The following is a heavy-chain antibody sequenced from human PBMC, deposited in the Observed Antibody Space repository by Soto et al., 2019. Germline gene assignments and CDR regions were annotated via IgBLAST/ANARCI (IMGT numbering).Heavy chain of an antibody. D-gene: IGHD4-17*01. V-gene: IGHV3-30-3*01. CDR2: ISYDGSNK. CDR1: GFTFSSYA. Sequence: PGGTLRLSCAASGFTFSSYAMHWVRQAPGKGLEWEAVISYDGSNKYYADSVKGRFTISRDNSKNTLYLQMNSLRAEVTAVYYCVNWIRSDGDSPYDYWGQGTLVTVSS. CDR3: VNWIRSDGDSPYDY. J-gene: IGHJ4*02.